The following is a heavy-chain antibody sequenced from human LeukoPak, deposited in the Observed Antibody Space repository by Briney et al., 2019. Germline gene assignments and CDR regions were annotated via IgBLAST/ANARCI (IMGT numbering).Heavy chain of an antibody. CDR1: GGSISSGGYS. J-gene: IGHJ5*02. Sequence: SETLSLTCAVSGGSISSGGYSWSWIRQPPGKGLEWIGYIYRSGSTYYNPSLKSRVTISVDRSKNQFSLKLSSVTAADTAVYYCARDLLHWFDPWGQGTLVTVSS. V-gene: IGHV4-30-2*01. CDR2: IYRSGST. CDR3: ARDLLHWFDP.